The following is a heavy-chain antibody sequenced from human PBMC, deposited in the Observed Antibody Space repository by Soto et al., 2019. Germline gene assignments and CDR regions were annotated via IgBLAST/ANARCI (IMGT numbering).Heavy chain of an antibody. Sequence: QLQLVQSGAAVKKPGSSVKVSCTASGGTLNTYTISWVRQAPGQGLEWMGSVLPFLGTTNYAKKFQGRVTITADQSTSTMELSSLRSADTAMYFCARDVTAMEALHYYDTWGQGTPVTVSS. V-gene: IGHV1-69*08. CDR1: GGTLNTYT. CDR3: ARDVTAMEALHYYDT. CDR2: VLPFLGTT. D-gene: IGHD5-18*01. J-gene: IGHJ4*02.